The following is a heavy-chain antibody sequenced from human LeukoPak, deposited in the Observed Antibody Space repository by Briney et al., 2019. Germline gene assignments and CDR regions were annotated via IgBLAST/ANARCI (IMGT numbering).Heavy chain of an antibody. J-gene: IGHJ4*02. V-gene: IGHV4-4*07. Sequence: KPSETLSLTCTVSGGSISSYYWIWIRQPAGKGLEWIGRLYTSGSTNYNPSLNSRITISVDTSKNHFSLKLSSVTGADTAVYYCARERGQYYDYVWGSYRSRDYFDYWGQGTLVIFSS. CDR2: LYTSGST. CDR1: GGSISSYY. D-gene: IGHD3-16*02. CDR3: ARERGQYYDYVWGSYRSRDYFDY.